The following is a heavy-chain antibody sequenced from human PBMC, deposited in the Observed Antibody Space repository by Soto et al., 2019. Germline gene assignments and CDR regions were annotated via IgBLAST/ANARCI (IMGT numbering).Heavy chain of an antibody. CDR3: AGHLTVVTGYWYFDL. D-gene: IGHD2-15*01. J-gene: IGHJ2*01. CDR1: GGTFSSYA. V-gene: IGHV1-69*01. CDR2: IIPIFGTA. Sequence: QVQLVQSGAEVKKPGSSVKVSCKASGGTFSSYAISWVRQAPGQGLEWMGGIIPIFGTANYAQKFQGRVTITADESTSTAYMELSSLRSDDTAVYYCAGHLTVVTGYWYFDLWGRGTLVTVSS.